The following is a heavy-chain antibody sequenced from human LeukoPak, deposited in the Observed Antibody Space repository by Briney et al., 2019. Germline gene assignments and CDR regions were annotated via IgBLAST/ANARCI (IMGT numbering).Heavy chain of an antibody. CDR1: GGSFSGYY. D-gene: IGHD3-9*01. V-gene: IGHV4-34*01. Sequence: SETLSLTCAVYGGSFSGYYWSWIRQPPGKGLEWIGEINHSGSTNYNPSLKSRGTISVDTSKNQFSLKLSSVTAADTAVYYCARGDRGYDIFTGYYRRPGSYGMDVWGKGTTVTVSS. CDR2: INHSGST. J-gene: IGHJ6*04. CDR3: ARGDRGYDIFTGYYRRPGSYGMDV.